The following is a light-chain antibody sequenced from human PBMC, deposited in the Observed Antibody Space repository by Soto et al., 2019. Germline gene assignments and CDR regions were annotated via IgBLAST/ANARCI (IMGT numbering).Light chain of an antibody. CDR1: QGIRSA. J-gene: IGKJ5*01. V-gene: IGKV1-6*01. CDR2: AAS. CDR3: QQRSKGST. Sequence: AIQVTQSPSSLSASVGDSVTITCRTSQGIRSALGWYQQKPGKVPKLLIYAASTLRSGVPSRFSGSGSGRDFTLTISSLQPEDFATYYCQQRSKGSTFGQGTRLEIK.